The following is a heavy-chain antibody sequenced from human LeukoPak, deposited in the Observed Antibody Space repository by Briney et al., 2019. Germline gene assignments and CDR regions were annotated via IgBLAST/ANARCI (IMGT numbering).Heavy chain of an antibody. CDR1: GGTFSSYA. J-gene: IGHJ5*02. V-gene: IGHV1-69*13. CDR3: ARVSSSHNPIWFDP. CDR2: IIPIFGTA. D-gene: IGHD2-2*01. Sequence: SVKVSCKASGGTFSSYAISWVRQAPGQGLEWMGGIIPIFGTANYAQKFQGRVTITADESTSTAYMQLSSPRSEYTAVYYCARVSSSHNPIWFDPWGQGTLVTVSS.